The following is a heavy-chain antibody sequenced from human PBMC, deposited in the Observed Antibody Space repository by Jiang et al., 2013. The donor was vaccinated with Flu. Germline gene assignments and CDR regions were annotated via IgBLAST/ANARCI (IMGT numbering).Heavy chain of an antibody. D-gene: IGHD3-10*02. Sequence: GPGLVKPLETLSLTCGVSGASINGRSYYWTWIRQSPGKGLECIGYIYYSGPTTPNPSLKSRLNLSVDTSKNQFSLKLSSVTAADTAEYYCAAATSVTMWAFDFWGQGTMVTVSS. CDR3: AAATSVTMWAFDF. CDR1: GASINGRSYY. J-gene: IGHJ3*01. V-gene: IGHV4-30-4*01. CDR2: IYYSGPT.